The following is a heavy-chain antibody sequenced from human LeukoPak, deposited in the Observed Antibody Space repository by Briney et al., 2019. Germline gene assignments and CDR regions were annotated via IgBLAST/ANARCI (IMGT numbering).Heavy chain of an antibody. J-gene: IGHJ3*02. D-gene: IGHD1-26*01. CDR1: GGSISGQY. CDR2: IYYSGST. V-gene: IGHV4-59*11. Sequence: SETLSPTCTVSGGSISGQYWSWIRQPPGKGLEWIAYIYYSGSTNYNPSLKSRVTISVDTSKNQFSLKLTSVTAADTALYYCARAWAQGGDAFDIWGHGTVVTVSS. CDR3: ARAWAQGGDAFDI.